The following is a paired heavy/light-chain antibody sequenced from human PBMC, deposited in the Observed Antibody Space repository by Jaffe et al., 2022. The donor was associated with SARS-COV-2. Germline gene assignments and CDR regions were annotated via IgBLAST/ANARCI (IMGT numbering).Light chain of an antibody. CDR2: RNN. Sequence: QSVLTQPPSASGTPGQRVSISCSGSSSNIGSSFVYWYQQLPGTAPKLLMYRNNQRPSGVPDRFSGSKSDTSASLAISGLRSEDEADYYCAAWDDSLSVWVFGGGTKLTVL. CDR3: AAWDDSLSVWV. CDR1: SSNIGSSF. J-gene: IGLJ3*02. V-gene: IGLV1-47*01.
Heavy chain of an antibody. Sequence: QVQLVQSGAEVKKPGASVKVSCKASGFTFIGYYIHWVRQAPGQGLEWMGRINPNSGGSNYAQKFQGRVTMTRDTSISTAYMELSRLRSDDTAVYYCARNLLRNIMGTTSDAAFGMDVWGQGTTVTVSS. CDR1: GFTFIGYY. CDR3: ARNLLRNIMGTTSDAAFGMDV. J-gene: IGHJ6*02. V-gene: IGHV1-2*06. CDR2: INPNSGGS. D-gene: IGHD1-26*01.